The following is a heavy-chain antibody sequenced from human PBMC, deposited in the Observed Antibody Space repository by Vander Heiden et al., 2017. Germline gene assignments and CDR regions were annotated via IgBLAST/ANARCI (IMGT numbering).Heavy chain of an antibody. Sequence: STVPVVCNSCGGYYWSWLRQHPGKGLEWIGYIYYSGSTYYNPSLKSRVTISVDTSKNQFSLKLSSVTAADTAVYYCARVSVAPSGYYYYGMDVWGQGTTVTVSS. J-gene: IGHJ6*02. CDR3: ARVSVAPSGYYYYGMDV. CDR2: IYYSGST. CDR1: VVCNSCGGYY. D-gene: IGHD1-26*01. V-gene: IGHV4-31*03.